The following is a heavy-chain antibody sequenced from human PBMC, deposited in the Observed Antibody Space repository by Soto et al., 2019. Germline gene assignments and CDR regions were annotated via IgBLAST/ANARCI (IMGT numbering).Heavy chain of an antibody. D-gene: IGHD6-13*01. CDR2: INPSGGST. V-gene: IGHV1-46*01. CDR1: GYTFTSYY. J-gene: IGHJ6*02. CDR3: AREFSGIAAAGTFCYYYGMDV. Sequence: QVQLVQSGAEVKKPGASVKVSCKASGYTFTSYYMHWVRQAPGQGLEWMGIINPSGGSTSYAQKFQGRVTMTRDTSTSTVYMELSSLRSEDTAVYYCAREFSGIAAAGTFCYYYGMDVWGQGTTVTVSS.